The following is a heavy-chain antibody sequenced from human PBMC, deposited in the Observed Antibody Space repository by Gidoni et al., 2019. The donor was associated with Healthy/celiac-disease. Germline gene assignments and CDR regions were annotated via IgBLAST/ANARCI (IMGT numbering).Heavy chain of an antibody. D-gene: IGHD3-22*01. Sequence: EVQLVESGGGLVKPGGSLRLSCAASGFTFSSYSMNGVRQAPGKGLEWVSSISSSGSTIYYADSVKGRFTISRDNAKNSLYLQMNSLRAEDTAVYYCARDRYYYDSSGYYYYYYGMDVWGQGTTVTVSS. CDR3: ARDRYYYDSSGYYYYYYGMDV. CDR1: GFTFSSYS. CDR2: ISSSGSTI. V-gene: IGHV3-21*01. J-gene: IGHJ6*02.